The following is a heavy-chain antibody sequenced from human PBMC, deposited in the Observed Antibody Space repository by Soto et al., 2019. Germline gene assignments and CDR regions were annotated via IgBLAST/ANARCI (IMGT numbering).Heavy chain of an antibody. J-gene: IGHJ6*03. CDR1: GFTFSSYA. V-gene: IGHV3-23*01. CDR2: ISGSGGST. Sequence: GGSLRLSCAASGFTFSSYAMSWVRQAPGKGLEWVSAISGSGGSTYYADSVKGRFTISRDNSKNTLYLQMNSLRAEDTAVYYCAGGQIGEGYYYYYMDVWGKGTTVTVSS. D-gene: IGHD2-21*01. CDR3: AGGQIGEGYYYYYMDV.